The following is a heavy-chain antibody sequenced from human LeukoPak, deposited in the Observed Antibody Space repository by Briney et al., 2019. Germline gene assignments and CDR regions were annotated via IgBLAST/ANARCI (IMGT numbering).Heavy chain of an antibody. CDR1: GFTFNYYA. V-gene: IGHV3-23*01. CDR2: ISDNEGST. Sequence: PGGSLRLSCAASGFTFNYYAMSWVRQAPGKGLEWVSGISDNEGSTYYRDSVKGRFTISRDNTKNTVYLQMNSLRAEDTAVYYCAKTIAVAGTSEIDYWGQGTLVTVSS. J-gene: IGHJ4*02. CDR3: AKTIAVAGTSEIDY. D-gene: IGHD6-19*01.